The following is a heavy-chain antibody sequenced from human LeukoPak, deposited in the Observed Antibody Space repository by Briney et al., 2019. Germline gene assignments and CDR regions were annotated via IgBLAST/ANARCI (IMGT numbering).Heavy chain of an antibody. J-gene: IGHJ5*02. CDR1: GGSISSYY. CDR2: IYYSGST. Sequence: SETPSLTCTVSGGSISSYYWSWIRQPPGKGLEWIGYIYYSGSTNYNPSLKSRVTISVDTSKNQFSLKLSSVTAADTAVYYCARLSGIAVAGDWFDPWGQGTLVTVSS. CDR3: ARLSGIAVAGDWFDP. V-gene: IGHV4-59*08. D-gene: IGHD6-19*01.